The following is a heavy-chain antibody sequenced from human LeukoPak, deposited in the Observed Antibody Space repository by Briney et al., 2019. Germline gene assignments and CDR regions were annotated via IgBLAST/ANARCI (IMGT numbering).Heavy chain of an antibody. CDR3: ARDGSGRAFQI. Sequence: PSETLSPTCAVYGGSFSGYYWSWIRQPPGKGLEWVSLIHSGGSTYYADSVKGRFTISRDNSKNTLYLQMNSLRAEDTAVYYCARDGSGRAFQIWGQGTMVTVSS. J-gene: IGHJ3*02. V-gene: IGHV3-53*01. D-gene: IGHD2-15*01. CDR2: IHSGGST. CDR1: GGSFSGYY.